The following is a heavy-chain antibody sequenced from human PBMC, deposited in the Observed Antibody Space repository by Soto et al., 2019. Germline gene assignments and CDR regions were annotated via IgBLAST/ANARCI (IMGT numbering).Heavy chain of an antibody. D-gene: IGHD2-2*02. CDR1: GDSVSSNSAG. CDR2: TFYRSKWYN. CDR3: ARVEYTESEYYHVMDV. V-gene: IGHV6-1*01. J-gene: IGHJ6*02. Sequence: SQTLSLTCVISGDSVSSNSAGWNWIRQSPSRGLEWLGRTFYRSKWYNDYAVSLKGRISINADTSKNQFSLQLNSVTPEDTAVYYCARVEYTESEYYHVMDVLGQGTTVTVSS.